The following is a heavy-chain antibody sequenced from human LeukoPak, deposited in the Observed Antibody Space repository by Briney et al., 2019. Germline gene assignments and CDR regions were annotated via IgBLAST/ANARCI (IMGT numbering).Heavy chain of an antibody. CDR2: INHSGST. V-gene: IGHV4-34*01. D-gene: IGHD6-13*01. Sequence: SKTLSLTCAVYGGSFSGYYWSWIRQPPEKGLEWIGEINHSGSTNYNPSLKSRVTISVDTSKNQFSLKLSSVTAADTAVYYCARGVGAAAVALRYYYYYYYMDVWGKGTTVTVSS. CDR3: ARGVGAAAVALRYYYYYYYMDV. J-gene: IGHJ6*03. CDR1: GGSFSGYY.